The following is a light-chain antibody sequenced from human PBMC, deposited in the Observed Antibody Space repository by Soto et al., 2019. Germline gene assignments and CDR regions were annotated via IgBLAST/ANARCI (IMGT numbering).Light chain of an antibody. CDR3: GAWDDSLRLYV. CDR2: DSN. Sequence: QSVLTQPPSVSAAPGQTVTISCSGSSSNIGKYYVSWYQQLPGEAPKLLIYDSNKRPSGIPERFSASRSGTSATLGITGLQTGDEADYYCGAWDDSLRLYVFGRGTKLTVL. J-gene: IGLJ1*01. V-gene: IGLV1-51*01. CDR1: SSNIGKYY.